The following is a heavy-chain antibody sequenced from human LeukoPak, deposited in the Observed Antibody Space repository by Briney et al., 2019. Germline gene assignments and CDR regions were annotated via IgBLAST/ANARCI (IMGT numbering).Heavy chain of an antibody. CDR1: GGSFSGYY. CDR3: ATKGGSPTYNWFDP. J-gene: IGHJ5*02. V-gene: IGHV4-34*01. D-gene: IGHD3-10*01. CDR2: INHSGST. Sequence: SETLSLTCAVYGGSFSGYYWSWIRQPPGKGLEWIGEINHSGSTNYNPSLKSRVTISVDTSKNQFSLKLSSVTAADTAVYYCATKGGSPTYNWFDPWGQGTLVTVSS.